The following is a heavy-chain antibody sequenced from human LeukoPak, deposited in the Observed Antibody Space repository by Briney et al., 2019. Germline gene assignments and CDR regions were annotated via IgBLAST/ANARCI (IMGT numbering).Heavy chain of an antibody. V-gene: IGHV3-23*01. CDR3: ARDPNGDYIGTFDM. J-gene: IGHJ3*02. CDR2: ISGSGGST. CDR1: GFTFSSYW. Sequence: GGSLRLSCAASGFTFSSYWMHWVRQVPGKGLVWVSSISGSGGSTQYADSVQGRFAISRDNSKNTLYLQMNSLRVEDTAVYFCARDPNGDYIGTFDMWGRGTMVSVSS. D-gene: IGHD4-17*01.